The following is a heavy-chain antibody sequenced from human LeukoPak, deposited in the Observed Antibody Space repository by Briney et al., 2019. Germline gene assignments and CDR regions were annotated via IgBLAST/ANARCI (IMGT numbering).Heavy chain of an antibody. J-gene: IGHJ4*02. CDR1: GGSISTSFYY. V-gene: IGHV4-39*01. CDR2: VYYSGST. Sequence: SETLSLTCTVSGGSISTSFYYWGWIRQPPGKGLKWIGTVYYSGSTYYNPSLTSRVTMLVDTSKNQFSLKLSSVTAADTAVYYCARRHNSGWYGDWGQGTLVTVSP. CDR3: ARRHNSGWYGD. D-gene: IGHD6-19*01.